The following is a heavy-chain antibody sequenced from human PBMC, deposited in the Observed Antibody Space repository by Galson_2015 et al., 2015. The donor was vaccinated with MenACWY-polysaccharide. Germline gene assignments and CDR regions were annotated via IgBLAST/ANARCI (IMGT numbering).Heavy chain of an antibody. CDR1: GFTVSNNY. V-gene: IGHV3-66*02. J-gene: IGHJ4*02. CDR3: VTHPSSWH. CDR2: IYSGGRA. Sequence: SLRLSCAASGFTVSNNYMSWVRQAPGKGLEGVSVIYSGGRANYADSVKGRFTISRDDSKNTLYLQMNSLRTEDTAVYYCVTHPSSWHWGQGTLVTVSS.